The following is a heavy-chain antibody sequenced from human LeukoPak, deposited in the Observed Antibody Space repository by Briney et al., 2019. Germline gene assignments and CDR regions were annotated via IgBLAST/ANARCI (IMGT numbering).Heavy chain of an antibody. CDR1: GFTFDDYG. J-gene: IGHJ3*02. CDR2: ISTTGGTT. D-gene: IGHD1-26*01. V-gene: IGHV3-23*01. CDR3: AKEGSYSGPDDAFDI. Sequence: GGSLRLSCAASGFTFDDYGMSWVRQAPGRGLEWVSAISTTGGTTYYADSVKGRFTISRDNSKNTLYLQMNSLRAEDTAVYYCAKEGSYSGPDDAFDIWGQGTMVTVSS.